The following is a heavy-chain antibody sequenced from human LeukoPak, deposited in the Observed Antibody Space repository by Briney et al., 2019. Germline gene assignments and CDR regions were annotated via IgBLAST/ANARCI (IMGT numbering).Heavy chain of an antibody. CDR3: AKTDSSDYSYYFDY. V-gene: IGHV3-23*01. CDR2: ISGSGGRT. D-gene: IGHD3-22*01. Sequence: GGSLRLSCAASGFTVSSSYMSWVRQAPGKGLEWVSAISGSGGRTYYADSVKGRFTISRDNSKNTLYLQMNSLRAEDTAVYYCAKTDSSDYSYYFDYWGQGTLVTVSS. J-gene: IGHJ4*02. CDR1: GFTVSSSY.